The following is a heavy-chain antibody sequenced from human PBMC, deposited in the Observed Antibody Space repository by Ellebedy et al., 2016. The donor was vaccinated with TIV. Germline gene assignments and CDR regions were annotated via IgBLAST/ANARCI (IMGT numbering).Heavy chain of an antibody. V-gene: IGHV1-69*13. J-gene: IGHJ6*02. D-gene: IGHD4-17*01. Sequence: AASVKVSCKASGGTFSSYAISWVRQAPGQGLEWMGGIIPIFGPANYAQKFQGRVTITADESTSTAYMELSSLRSEDTAVYYCARIPTQYGYYFYGVDVWGQGTTVTVSS. CDR3: ARIPTQYGYYFYGVDV. CDR2: IIPIFGPA. CDR1: GGTFSSYA.